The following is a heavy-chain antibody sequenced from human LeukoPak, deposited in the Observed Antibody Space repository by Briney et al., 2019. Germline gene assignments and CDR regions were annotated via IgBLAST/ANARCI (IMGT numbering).Heavy chain of an antibody. CDR3: ARPLGYCSSTSCYAIYYGMDV. Sequence: ASVKVSFKASGYTFTGYYMHWVRQAPGQGLEWMGWINPNSGGTNYAQKFQGRVTMTRDTSISTAYMELSRLRSDDTAVYYCARPLGYCSSTSCYAIYYGMDVWGQGTTVTVSS. D-gene: IGHD2-2*01. CDR1: GYTFTGYY. V-gene: IGHV1-2*02. J-gene: IGHJ6*02. CDR2: INPNSGGT.